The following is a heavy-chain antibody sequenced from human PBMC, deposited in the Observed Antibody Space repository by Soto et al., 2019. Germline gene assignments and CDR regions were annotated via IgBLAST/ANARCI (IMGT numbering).Heavy chain of an antibody. J-gene: IGHJ4*02. CDR2: IYYRGNT. D-gene: IGHD3-9*01. CDR1: GDSINSDKYY. CDR3: ARLEGLATISYYFDF. Sequence: QLQESGPGLVKPSETLSLTCSVSGDSINSDKYYWGWIRQPPGKGLEWIGSIYYRGNTYYNPSLQTRVIISLDKSKSQFYLRLNSVTAADSAVYFCARLEGLATISYYFDFWGQGAQVTVSS. V-gene: IGHV4-39*01.